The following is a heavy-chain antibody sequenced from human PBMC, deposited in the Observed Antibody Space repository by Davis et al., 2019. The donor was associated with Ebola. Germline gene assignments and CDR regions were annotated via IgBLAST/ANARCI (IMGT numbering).Heavy chain of an antibody. D-gene: IGHD3-16*02. CDR3: ARLRIMITFGGVIVYPNFDY. Sequence: AASVKVSCKASGYTFTSYGISWVRQAPGQGLEWMGWISAYNGNTNYAQKLQGRVTMTTDTSTSTAYMELRSLRSDDTAVYYCARLRIMITFGGVIVYPNFDYWGQGTLVTVSS. CDR2: ISAYNGNT. CDR1: GYTFTSYG. J-gene: IGHJ4*02. V-gene: IGHV1-18*01.